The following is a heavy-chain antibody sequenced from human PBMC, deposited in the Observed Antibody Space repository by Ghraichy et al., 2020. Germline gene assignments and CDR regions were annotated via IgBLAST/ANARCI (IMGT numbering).Heavy chain of an antibody. D-gene: IGHD4-17*01. J-gene: IGHJ6*02. CDR3: AKDTGPYGDYVYYYYGMDV. V-gene: IGHV3-30*18. CDR2: ISYDGSNK. CDR1: GFTFSSYG. Sequence: GESLNISCAASGFTFSSYGMHWVRQAPGKGLEWVAVISYDGSNKYYADSVKGRFTISRDNSKNTLYLQMNSLRAEDTAVYYCAKDTGPYGDYVYYYYGMDVWGQGTTVTVSS.